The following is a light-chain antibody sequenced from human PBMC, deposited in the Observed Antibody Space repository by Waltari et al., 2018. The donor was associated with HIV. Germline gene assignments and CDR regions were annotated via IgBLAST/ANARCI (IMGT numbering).Light chain of an antibody. CDR2: EVR. J-gene: IGLJ3*02. Sequence: QSALTQPASVSGSPGQSITISCTGTIRDVGNYNIVSWYQQHPGNAPKVLIYEVRQRPSAVSDRFSGSKSGNTASLTISGLQADDEAHYYCCSYAGSSTLVFGGGTKLTVL. CDR3: CSYAGSSTLV. CDR1: IRDVGNYNI. V-gene: IGLV2-23*02.